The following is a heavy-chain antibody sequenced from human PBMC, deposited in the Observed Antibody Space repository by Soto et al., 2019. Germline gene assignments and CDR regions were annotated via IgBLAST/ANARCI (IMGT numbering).Heavy chain of an antibody. CDR1: GYPVTAYY. J-gene: IGHJ3*02. CDR2: INPATGAA. Sequence: QLHLVQSGAVVKKPGASVTVSCSASGYPVTAYYMHWVRQAPGRGLEWMGGINPATGAAKYTQTFPGGVTMTRDTSTGTVFMELSGRTSEDPAVFYWARGGGVGVAGSAAFDMWGQGTLVTVSS. D-gene: IGHD3-3*01. CDR3: ARGGGVGVAGSAAFDM. V-gene: IGHV1-2*02.